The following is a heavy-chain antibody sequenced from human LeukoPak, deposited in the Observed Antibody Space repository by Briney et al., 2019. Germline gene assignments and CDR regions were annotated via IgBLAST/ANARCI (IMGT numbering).Heavy chain of an antibody. J-gene: IGHJ4*02. CDR3: AKDFSGYDTCDY. V-gene: IGHV3-23*01. CDR1: GFTFSSYA. CDR2: ISGSGSST. D-gene: IGHD5-12*01. Sequence: PGGSLRLSCAASGFTFSSYAMSWVRQAPGKGLEWVSAISGSGSSTYYADSVKGRFTISRYNSKNTLYLQMNSLRAEDTAVYYCAKDFSGYDTCDYWGQGTLVTVSS.